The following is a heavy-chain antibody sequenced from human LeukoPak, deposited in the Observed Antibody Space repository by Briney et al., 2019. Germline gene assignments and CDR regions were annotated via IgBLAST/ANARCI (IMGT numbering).Heavy chain of an antibody. CDR1: GFTFSSYG. CDR2: ISYDGSNK. J-gene: IGHJ4*02. V-gene: IGHV3-30*18. Sequence: GGSLRLSCAASGFTFSSYGMHWVRQAPGKGLEWVAVISYDGSNKYYADSVKGRFTISRDNSKNTLYLQMNSLRAEDTAVYYCVKDRSSSWAFDYRGQGTLVTVSS. CDR3: VKDRSSSWAFDY. D-gene: IGHD2-2*01.